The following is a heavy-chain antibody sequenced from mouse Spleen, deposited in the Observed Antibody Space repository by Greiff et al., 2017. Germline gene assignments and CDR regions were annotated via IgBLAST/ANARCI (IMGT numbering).Heavy chain of an antibody. CDR1: GYTFTDYE. Sequence: QVHVKQSGAELVRPGASVTLSCKASGYTFTDYEMHWVKQTPVHGLEWIGAIDPETGGTAYNQKFKGKAILTADKSSSTAYMELRSLTSEDSAVYYCTRYNWVDYWGQGTTLTVSS. D-gene: IGHD4-1*01. J-gene: IGHJ2*01. V-gene: IGHV1-15*01. CDR2: IDPETGGT. CDR3: TRYNWVDY.